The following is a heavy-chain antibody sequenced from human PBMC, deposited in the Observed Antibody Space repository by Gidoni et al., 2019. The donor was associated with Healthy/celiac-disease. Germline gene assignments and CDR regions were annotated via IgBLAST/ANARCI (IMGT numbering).Heavy chain of an antibody. D-gene: IGHD3-16*01. V-gene: IGHV3-21*01. Sequence: EVQLVESGGGLVKPGGSLRRSVAASGFTFSSYSMNWVRQAQGKGLECVSSISSSSSYIYYADSVKGRFTISRDNAKNSLYLQMNSLRAEDTAVYYCARDRLTGHFDYWGQGTLVTVSS. CDR1: GFTFSSYS. J-gene: IGHJ4*02. CDR2: ISSSSSYI. CDR3: ARDRLTGHFDY.